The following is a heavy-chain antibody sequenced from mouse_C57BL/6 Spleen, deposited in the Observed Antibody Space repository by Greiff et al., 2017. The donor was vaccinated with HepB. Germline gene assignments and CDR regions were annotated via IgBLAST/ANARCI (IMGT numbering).Heavy chain of an antibody. CDR3: ARPHYYGSIYYYAMDY. Sequence: EVKLVESGGDLVKPGGSLKLSCAASGFTFSSYGMSWVRQTPDKRLEWVATISSGGSYTYYPDSVKGRFTISRDNAKNTLYLQMSSLKSEDTAMYYCARPHYYGSIYYYAMDYWGQGTSVTVSS. CDR2: ISSGGSYT. D-gene: IGHD1-1*01. J-gene: IGHJ4*01. CDR1: GFTFSSYG. V-gene: IGHV5-6*01.